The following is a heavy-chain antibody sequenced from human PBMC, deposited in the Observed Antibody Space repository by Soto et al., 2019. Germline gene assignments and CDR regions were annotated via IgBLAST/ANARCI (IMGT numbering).Heavy chain of an antibody. CDR3: ARDGYNDFTFGSWFDP. D-gene: IGHD3-16*01. CDR2: IIPIFGTA. J-gene: IGHJ5*02. Sequence: QVQLVQSGAEVKKPGASVKVSCKASGGTFSSYAISWVRQAPGQGLEWMGGIIPIFGTANYAQQFQGRVTITEDESPSTAYMELSSLRSEDTAAYYSARDGYNDFTFGSWFDPWGNGTLVTVSS. V-gene: IGHV1-69*01. CDR1: GGTFSSYA.